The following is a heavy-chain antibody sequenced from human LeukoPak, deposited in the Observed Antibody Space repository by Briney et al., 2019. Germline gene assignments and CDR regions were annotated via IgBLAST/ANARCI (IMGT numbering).Heavy chain of an antibody. J-gene: IGHJ1*01. CDR3: ARGRKRAVAGTRSAQYFQH. V-gene: IGHV3-30*02. D-gene: IGHD6-19*01. CDR2: IRYDGSNK. CDR1: GFTFSSYG. Sequence: GGSLRLSCAASGFTFSSYGMHWVRQAPGKGLEWVAYIRYDGSNKYYADSVKGRFTISRDNSKNTLYVQMNSRRAEDTPGYYCARGRKRAVAGTRSAQYFQHWGEGTLVTVSS.